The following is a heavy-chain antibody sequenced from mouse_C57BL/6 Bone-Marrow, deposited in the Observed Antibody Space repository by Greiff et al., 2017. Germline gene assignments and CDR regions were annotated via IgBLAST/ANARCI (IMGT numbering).Heavy chain of an antibody. Sequence: QVQLQQSGPGLVQPSQSLSITCTVSGFSLTSYGVHWVRQSPGKGLEWLGVIGSGGSTDYNAAFISRLSISKDNSKSQVFFKMNSLQADDTAIYYCARNVLNGYGYFDVWGTGTTVTVSS. CDR2: IGSGGST. J-gene: IGHJ1*03. V-gene: IGHV2-2*01. CDR3: ARNVLNGYGYFDV. CDR1: GFSLTSYG.